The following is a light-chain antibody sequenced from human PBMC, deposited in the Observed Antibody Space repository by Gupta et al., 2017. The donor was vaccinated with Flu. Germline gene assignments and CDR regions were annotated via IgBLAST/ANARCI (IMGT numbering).Light chain of an antibody. CDR2: DNN. Sequence: QSVLTQPPSVSAAPGPKVTIPCSGSSSNIGNNYVSWYRQLPGAAPKLLIYDNNKRPSGIPDRISGSKSGTSATLGITELQTGDEADYYCATWSSGLSSWVFGGGTKLTVL. J-gene: IGLJ3*02. CDR3: ATWSSGLSSWV. V-gene: IGLV1-51*01. CDR1: SSNIGNNY.